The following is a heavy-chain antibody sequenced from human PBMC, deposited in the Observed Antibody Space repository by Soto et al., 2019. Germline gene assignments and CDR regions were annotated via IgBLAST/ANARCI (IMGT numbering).Heavy chain of an antibody. J-gene: IGHJ4*02. CDR3: ARDRGRPFDY. D-gene: IGHD3-10*01. Sequence: QVHLVESGGGVVQPGRSLRLSCVASGFPFSKYGMHWVRQAPGKGLEWVAFIWDDGKDVSYADSVKGRFTISRDNSKNTLYLQINSLRAEDTGVYYCARDRGRPFDYWGQGTLVTVSS. V-gene: IGHV3-33*01. CDR1: GFPFSKYG. CDR2: IWDDGKDV.